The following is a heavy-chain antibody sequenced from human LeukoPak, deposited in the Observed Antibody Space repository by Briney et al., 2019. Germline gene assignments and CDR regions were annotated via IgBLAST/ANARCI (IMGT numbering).Heavy chain of an antibody. CDR1: GFTFSNYW. CDR3: ARDLFCSSTSCYAGGWFDP. CDR2: INTDGSST. D-gene: IGHD2-2*01. J-gene: IGHJ5*02. Sequence: GGSLRLSCTASGFTFSNYWMHWVRQAPGKGLVWVSRINTDGSSTSYADSVKGRLTISRDNAKNTLYLQMNSLRAEDTAVYYCARDLFCSSTSCYAGGWFDPWGQGTLVTVSS. V-gene: IGHV3-74*01.